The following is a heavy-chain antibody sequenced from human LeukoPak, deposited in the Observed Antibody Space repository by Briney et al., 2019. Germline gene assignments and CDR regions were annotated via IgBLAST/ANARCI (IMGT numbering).Heavy chain of an antibody. V-gene: IGHV3-7*01. Sequence: PGGSLRLSCAASGFTFSNYWMSWVRQAQGRGLEWVASIHQHGNEKYFVDSVRGRFTISRYNSKNSLYLQMSSLRAEDTAVYYCATLNGPLFEYWGQGTLVTVSS. J-gene: IGHJ4*02. CDR2: IHQHGNEK. CDR1: GFTFSNYW. D-gene: IGHD2-8*01. CDR3: ATLNGPLFEY.